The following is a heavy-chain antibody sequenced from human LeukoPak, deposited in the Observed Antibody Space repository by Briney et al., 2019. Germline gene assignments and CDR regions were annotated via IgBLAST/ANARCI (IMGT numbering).Heavy chain of an antibody. CDR3: ARNRHDSARLPFDP. J-gene: IGHJ5*02. CDR2: ISSSGAVT. Sequence: GGSLKLSCEASEFTFTNYAMSWARQAPGKGLEWVSAISSSGAVTSYTNSVRGRFTISRDNSKNTVYLQMNSLTAEDTAIYYCARNRHDSARLPFDPWGQGTLITVSS. D-gene: IGHD3-22*01. CDR1: EFTFTNYA. V-gene: IGHV3-23*01.